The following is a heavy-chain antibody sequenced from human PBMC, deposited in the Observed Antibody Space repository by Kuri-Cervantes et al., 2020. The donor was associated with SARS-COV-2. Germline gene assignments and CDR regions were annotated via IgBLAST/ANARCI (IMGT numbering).Heavy chain of an antibody. D-gene: IGHD6-13*01. Sequence: SETLSLTCAVSGYSISSGYYWGWIRQPPGKGLEWIGSIYYSGSTYYNPSLKSRVTISVDTSKNQFSLKLSSVTAADTAVYYCASRYSKTKRDAFDIWGQGTMVTVSS. V-gene: IGHV4-38-2*01. J-gene: IGHJ3*02. CDR1: GYSISSGYY. CDR3: ASRYSKTKRDAFDI. CDR2: IYYSGST.